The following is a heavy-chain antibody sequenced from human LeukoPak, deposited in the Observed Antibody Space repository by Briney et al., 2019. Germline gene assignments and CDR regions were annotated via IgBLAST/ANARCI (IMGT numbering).Heavy chain of an antibody. CDR3: ARRKNSGSDSGAFDI. D-gene: IGHD1-26*01. CDR2: IIPILGIA. Sequence: GASVKVSCKASGGTFSSYAISWVREAPGQGLEWRGRIIPILGIANYAQKFQGRVTITADKSTSTAYMELSRLRSEDTAVYYCARRKNSGSDSGAFDIWGQGTIVTVSS. CDR1: GGTFSSYA. V-gene: IGHV1-69*04. J-gene: IGHJ3*02.